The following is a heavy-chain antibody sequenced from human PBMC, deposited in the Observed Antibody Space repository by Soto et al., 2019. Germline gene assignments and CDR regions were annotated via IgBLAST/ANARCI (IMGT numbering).Heavy chain of an antibody. CDR3: VRDRYSDYDFWSGSLPFYYFVIDV. J-gene: IGHJ6*02. D-gene: IGHD3-3*01. CDR1: GFTFSSYW. V-gene: IGHV3-7*01. Sequence: PGGSLRLSCAASGFTFSSYWMSWVRQAPGKGLEWVANIKQDGSEKYYVDSVKGRFTISRDNAKNSLYLQMNSLRAEDTAVYYCVRDRYSDYDFWSGSLPFYYFVIDVWGQGTTVTVPS. CDR2: IKQDGSEK.